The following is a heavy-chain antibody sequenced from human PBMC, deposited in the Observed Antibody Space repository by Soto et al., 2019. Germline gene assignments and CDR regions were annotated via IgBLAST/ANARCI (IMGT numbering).Heavy chain of an antibody. CDR1: GGTFRTAA. D-gene: IGHD3-22*01. CDR2: YIPIFGTV. Sequence: QVQLAQSGAEVKIPVSSVKVSCTSSGGTFRTAAVTWVRQAPGQGLEWVGGYIPIFGTVLYPQKFQDRVTIAADESATTAYMELRNLTSEDTAIYYCARDPSGYSYFDFWGQGTLISVSS. V-gene: IGHV1-69*01. CDR3: ARDPSGYSYFDF. J-gene: IGHJ4*02.